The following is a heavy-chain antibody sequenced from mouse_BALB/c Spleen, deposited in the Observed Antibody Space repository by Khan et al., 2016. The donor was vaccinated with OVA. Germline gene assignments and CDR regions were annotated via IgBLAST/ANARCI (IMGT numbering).Heavy chain of an antibody. J-gene: IGHJ3*01. CDR1: GYTFTTYW. Sequence: QVQLKESGAELAKPGASVKMSCKASGYTFTTYWMHWVKQRPGQGLEWIGYIDPSTGYTEYNQKFKDKATLTTDKSSSTAYMQLSSLTSEDSAVYYWARRGLYGIFAYWGKGTLVTVSA. D-gene: IGHD2-1*01. V-gene: IGHV1-7*01. CDR2: IDPSTGYT. CDR3: ARRGLYGIFAY.